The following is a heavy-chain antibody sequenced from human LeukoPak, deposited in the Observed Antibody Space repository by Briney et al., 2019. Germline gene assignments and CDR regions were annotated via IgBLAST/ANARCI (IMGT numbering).Heavy chain of an antibody. J-gene: IGHJ3*02. CDR2: IIRSSSTI. CDR1: GFTFSNYS. V-gene: IGHV3-48*01. Sequence: GGSLRLSCAASGFTFSNYSMNWVRQAPGKGLEWVSYIIRSSSTIYYADSVKGRFTISRDNAKNSLYLQMNSLRAEDTAVYYCARAKRNGFDIWGQGTMVTVSS. CDR3: ARAKRNGFDI.